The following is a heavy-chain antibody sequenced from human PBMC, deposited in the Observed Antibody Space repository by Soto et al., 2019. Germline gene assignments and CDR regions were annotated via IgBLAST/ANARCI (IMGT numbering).Heavy chain of an antibody. CDR3: ARDRGSYALDY. J-gene: IGHJ4*02. CDR1: GYTFTSYD. D-gene: IGHD1-26*01. CDR2: MNPNSANT. Sequence: ASVKVSCKASGYTFTSYDINWVRQATGQGLEWMGWMNPNSANTGYAQKLQGRVTMTTDTSTSTAYMELRSLRSDDTAVYYCARDRGSYALDYWGQGTPVTVSS. V-gene: IGHV1-8*01.